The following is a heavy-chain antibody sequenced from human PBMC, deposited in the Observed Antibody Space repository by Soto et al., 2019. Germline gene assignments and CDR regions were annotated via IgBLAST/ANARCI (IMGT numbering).Heavy chain of an antibody. CDR2: IIPIFGTA. Sequence: SVKVSCKASGGTFSSYAISWVRQAPGQGLEWMGGIIPIFGTANYAQKFQGRVTITADESTSTAYMELSSLRSEDTAVYYCARDWPGGSSGSAHDAFDIWGQGIMVTVSS. CDR1: GGTFSSYA. V-gene: IGHV1-69*13. J-gene: IGHJ3*02. CDR3: ARDWPGGSSGSAHDAFDI. D-gene: IGHD3-22*01.